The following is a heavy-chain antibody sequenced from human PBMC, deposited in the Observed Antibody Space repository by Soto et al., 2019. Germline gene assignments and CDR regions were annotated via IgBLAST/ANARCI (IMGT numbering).Heavy chain of an antibody. CDR2: ISTYNGNT. D-gene: IGHD5-12*01. J-gene: IGHJ2*01. CDR1: GYSFTSYG. V-gene: IGHV1-18*01. CDR3: AAEMATITVNYWYFDL. Sequence: ASVKVSCKASGYSFTSYGISWVRQAPGQGLEWMGWISTYNGNTYYAQKLQGRVTMTTDTSTSTVYMELRSLRSDDTAVYYCAAEMATITVNYWYFDLWGRGTLVTVSS.